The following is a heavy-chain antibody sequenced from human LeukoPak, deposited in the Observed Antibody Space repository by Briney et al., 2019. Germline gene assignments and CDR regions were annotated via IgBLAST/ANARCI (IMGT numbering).Heavy chain of an antibody. CDR1: GFTFSSYA. Sequence: GGSLGLSCAASGFTFSSYAMSWVRQAPGKGLEWVSAISSSGESPYYADSVKGRFTISRDNSKNTLYLEINSLRAEDTAVYYCAKKSRDGYNPFDYLGQGTLVTVSS. V-gene: IGHV3-23*01. D-gene: IGHD5-24*01. CDR3: AKKSRDGYNPFDY. CDR2: ISSSGESP. J-gene: IGHJ4*02.